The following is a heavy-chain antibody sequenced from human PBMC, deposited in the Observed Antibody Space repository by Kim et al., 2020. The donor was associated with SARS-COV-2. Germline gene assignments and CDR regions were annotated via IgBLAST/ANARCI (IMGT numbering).Heavy chain of an antibody. J-gene: IGHJ4*02. D-gene: IGHD6-13*01. CDR2: T. Sequence: TNYNPSLKSRVTISVDTSKNQFSLKLSSVTAADTAVYYCARGSSWYGVDYWGQGTLVTVSS. CDR3: ARGSSWYGVDY. V-gene: IGHV4-34*01.